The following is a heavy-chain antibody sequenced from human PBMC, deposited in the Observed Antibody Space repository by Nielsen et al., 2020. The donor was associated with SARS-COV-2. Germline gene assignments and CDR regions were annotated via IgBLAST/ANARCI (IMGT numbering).Heavy chain of an antibody. D-gene: IGHD2-2*01. Sequence: GSLRLSCAASGFTFSSYAMHWVRQAPGKGLEWVAVISYDGSNKYYADSVKGRFTISRDNSKNTLYLQMNSLRAEDTAVYYCARDIHCSSTSCYGMDVWGQGTTVTVSS. CDR2: ISYDGSNK. CDR1: GFTFSSYA. CDR3: ARDIHCSSTSCYGMDV. J-gene: IGHJ6*02. V-gene: IGHV3-30-3*01.